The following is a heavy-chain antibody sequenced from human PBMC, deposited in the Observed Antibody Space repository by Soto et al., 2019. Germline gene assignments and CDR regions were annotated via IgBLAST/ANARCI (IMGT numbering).Heavy chain of an antibody. CDR1: GGTFSSYA. D-gene: IGHD2-8*01. CDR3: ARSVSRDIVLMVYAMYYYGMDV. V-gene: IGHV1-69*13. CDR2: IIPIFGTA. Sequence: SVKVSCKASGGTFSSYAISWVRQAPGLGLEWMGGIIPIFGTANYAQKFQGRVTITADESTSTAYMELSSLRSEDTAVYYCARSVSRDIVLMVYAMYYYGMDVWGQGTTVTVSS. J-gene: IGHJ6*02.